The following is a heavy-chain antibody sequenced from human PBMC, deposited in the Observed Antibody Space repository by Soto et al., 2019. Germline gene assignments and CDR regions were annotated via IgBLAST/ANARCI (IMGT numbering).Heavy chain of an antibody. Sequence: SLRLSCAASGFTFGNYAMTWVRQAPGKGLEWVSVISGSGDITYYADSVKGRFTISRDNSKNTMYLQMNSLRAEDTAVYYCAKVYAAGERLFDYWGQGTLVTVSS. V-gene: IGHV3-23*01. J-gene: IGHJ4*02. CDR1: GFTFGNYA. D-gene: IGHD6-13*01. CDR3: AKVYAAGERLFDY. CDR2: ISGSGDIT.